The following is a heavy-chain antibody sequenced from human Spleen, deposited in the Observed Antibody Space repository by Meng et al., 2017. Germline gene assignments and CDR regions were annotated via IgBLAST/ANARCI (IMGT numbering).Heavy chain of an antibody. D-gene: IGHD3-10*01. CDR3: ATYGGWFDP. CDR2: IIPILDMT. Sequence: QVQLVQSGAEVRTPGSSVTVSCTASGLIFSSRAISWVRQAPGQGPEWLGGIIPILDMTNYAQKFQDRVTITRDTSASTVYMDLSSLTFEDTAVYYCATYGGWFDPWGQGTLVTVSS. J-gene: IGHJ5*02. CDR1: GLIFSSRA. V-gene: IGHV1-69*10.